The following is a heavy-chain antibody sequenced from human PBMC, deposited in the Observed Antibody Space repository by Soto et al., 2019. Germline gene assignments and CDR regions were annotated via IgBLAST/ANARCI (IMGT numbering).Heavy chain of an antibody. Sequence: ASVKVSCKAIGYSFTSXYMHWVRQAPGQGLEWMGTIYPGGVNIGYAQKFKGRVTMTKDTSTSTVYMELNSVTAADTAVYYCARAIGIQLWSLGWFDPWGQGTLVTVSS. J-gene: IGHJ5*02. V-gene: IGHV1-46*01. CDR3: ARAIGIQLWSLGWFDP. CDR1: GYSFTSXY. CDR2: IYPGGVNI. D-gene: IGHD5-18*01.